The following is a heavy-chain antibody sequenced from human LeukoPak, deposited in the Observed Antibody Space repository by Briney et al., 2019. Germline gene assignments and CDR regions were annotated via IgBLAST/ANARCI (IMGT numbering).Heavy chain of an antibody. V-gene: IGHV1-46*01. CDR1: GYTFTSYY. D-gene: IGHD5-24*01. CDR2: INPSGGST. CDR3: ARALMGQLSAFDI. J-gene: IGHJ3*02. Sequence: ASVKVSCKASGYTFTSYYMHWVRQAPGQGLEWMGIINPSGGSTSYAQKFQGRVTMTRDMSTSTVYMELSSLRSEDTAVYYCARALMGQLSAFDIWGQGTMVTVSS.